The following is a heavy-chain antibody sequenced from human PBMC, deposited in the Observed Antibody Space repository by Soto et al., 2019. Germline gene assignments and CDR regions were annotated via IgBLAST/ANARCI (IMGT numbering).Heavy chain of an antibody. CDR3: ARAGYGIPFDY. CDR1: GFTFSHYW. V-gene: IGHV3-7*03. Sequence: GGSLRLSCAASGFTFSHYWMNWVRQAPGKGLEWLANIKEDGSEIYYVASVKGRFTISRDNTKNSLYLQMNSLRAEDTALYYCARAGYGIPFDYWGQGTLVTVSS. J-gene: IGHJ4*02. CDR2: IKEDGSEI. D-gene: IGHD4-17*01.